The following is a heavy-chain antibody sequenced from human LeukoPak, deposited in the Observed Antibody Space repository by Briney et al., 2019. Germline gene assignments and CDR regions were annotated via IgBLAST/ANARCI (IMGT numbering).Heavy chain of an antibody. CDR3: AITYYYGSGSYD. D-gene: IGHD3-10*01. V-gene: IGHV3-9*01. CDR1: GFTFDDYA. CDR2: ISWNSGSI. J-gene: IGHJ4*02. Sequence: SLRLSCAASGFTFDDYAMHWVRQAPGKGLEWVSGISWNSGSIGYADSVKGRFTISRDNAKNTLYLQMNSLRAEDTAVYYCAITYYYGSGSYDWGQGTLVTVSS.